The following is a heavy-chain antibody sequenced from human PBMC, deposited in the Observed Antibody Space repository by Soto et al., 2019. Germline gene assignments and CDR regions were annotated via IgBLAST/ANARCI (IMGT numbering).Heavy chain of an antibody. Sequence: PGGSLRLSCAASVFTFSGYNMNWIRQAPGKGLEWVSYISSSGDTIYYADSVKGRFTISRDNTKNSLYLQMNSLRAEDTAVYYCAKDGGQWVQGYFDYWGQGALVTVSS. J-gene: IGHJ4*02. CDR2: ISSSGDTI. D-gene: IGHD6-19*01. V-gene: IGHV3-11*01. CDR1: VFTFSGYN. CDR3: AKDGGQWVQGYFDY.